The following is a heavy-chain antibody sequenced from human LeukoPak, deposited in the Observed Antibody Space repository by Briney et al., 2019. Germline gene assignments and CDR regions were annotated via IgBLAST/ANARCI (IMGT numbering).Heavy chain of an antibody. D-gene: IGHD6-19*01. CDR1: GFTFGDYA. J-gene: IGHJ4*02. V-gene: IGHV3-49*04. CDR3: AKEVTVAGRGDY. CDR2: IRSKNYGGIT. Sequence: GGSLRLSCTTSGFTFGDYAVSWVRQAPGKGLEWVSFIRSKNYGGITEYAASVKGRFTISRDDSKSIAYLQMNSLKTEDTAVYYCAKEVTVAGRGDYWGQGTLVTVSS.